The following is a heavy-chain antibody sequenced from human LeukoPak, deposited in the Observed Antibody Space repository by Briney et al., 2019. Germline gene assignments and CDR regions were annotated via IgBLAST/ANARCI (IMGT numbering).Heavy chain of an antibody. D-gene: IGHD3-22*01. V-gene: IGHV4-59*01. Sequence: SETLSLTXTVSGGSISSYYWSWIRQPPGKGLEWIGYIYYSGSTNYNPSLKSRVTISVDTSKNQFSLKLSSVTAADTAVYYCARDLRYYDSSGYWIPRRWYFDLWGRGTLVTVSS. CDR2: IYYSGST. J-gene: IGHJ2*01. CDR1: GGSISSYY. CDR3: ARDLRYYDSSGYWIPRRWYFDL.